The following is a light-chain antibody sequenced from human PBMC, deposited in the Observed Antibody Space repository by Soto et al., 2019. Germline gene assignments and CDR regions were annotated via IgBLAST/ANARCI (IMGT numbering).Light chain of an antibody. Sequence: QSVLTQEPLVSGAPGQRVTISCTGDNSNIGAGYDVHWYQQLPGTAPKLLIFGNNNRPSGVPDRFSGSKSGTSASLAISGLQAEDEADYFCQSYDRSLSGSVFGGGTKVTVL. CDR3: QSYDRSLSGSV. J-gene: IGLJ2*01. CDR2: GNN. V-gene: IGLV1-40*01. CDR1: NSNIGAGYD.